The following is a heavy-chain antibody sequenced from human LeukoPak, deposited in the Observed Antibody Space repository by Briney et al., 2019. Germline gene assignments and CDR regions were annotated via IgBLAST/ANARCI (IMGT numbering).Heavy chain of an antibody. D-gene: IGHD3-22*01. V-gene: IGHV4-39*07. CDR2: IYYSGST. CDR3: ARGGYYYDSSGYWGAFDI. Sequence: KPSETLSLTCTVSGGSISSNTYYWGWIRQPPGKGLEWIGSIYYSGSTYYNPSLKSRVTISVDTSKNQFSLKLSSVTAADTAVYYCARGGYYYDSSGYWGAFDIWGQGTMVTVSS. CDR1: GGSISSNTYY. J-gene: IGHJ3*02.